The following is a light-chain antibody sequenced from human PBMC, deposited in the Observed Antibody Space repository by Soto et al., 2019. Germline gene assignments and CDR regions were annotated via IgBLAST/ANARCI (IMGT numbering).Light chain of an antibody. CDR3: QQYGASRT. CDR2: GAS. CDR1: QSLITRY. V-gene: IGKV3-20*01. J-gene: IGKJ5*01. Sequence: EIVLTQSPGTLSLFPGERATLSCRASQSLITRYLAWYQQMHGPAPRLLIYGASSRATRIPDRFSGSGSGTDFILTISRLEHQFFAVYSWQQYGASRTFGQGTRLEIK.